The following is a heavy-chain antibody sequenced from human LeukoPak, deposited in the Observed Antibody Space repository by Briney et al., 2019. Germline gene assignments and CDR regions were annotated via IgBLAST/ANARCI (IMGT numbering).Heavy chain of an antibody. Sequence: GASVKVSCKASGGTFSSYAISWVRQAPGQGLEWMGGIIPIFGTANYAQKFQGRVTITADESTSTAYMELSSLRSDDTAVYYCARGRRDPGAGAGVDYYYFYMDVWGKGTTVTVSS. J-gene: IGHJ6*03. CDR1: GGTFSSYA. CDR2: IIPIFGTA. D-gene: IGHD6-19*01. V-gene: IGHV1-69*13. CDR3: ARGRRDPGAGAGVDYYYFYMDV.